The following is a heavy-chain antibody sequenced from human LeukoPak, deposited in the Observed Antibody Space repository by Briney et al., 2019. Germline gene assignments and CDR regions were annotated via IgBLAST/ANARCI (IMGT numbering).Heavy chain of an antibody. CDR3: ARGYSSGWYWFDP. J-gene: IGHJ5*02. CDR2: IYYSGST. CDR1: GGSISSYY. Sequence: SETLSLTCTVSGGSISSYYWSWIRQPPGKGLEWIGYIYYSGSTNYNPSLKSRVTISVDTSKNQFSLKLSSVTAADTAVYYCARGYSSGWYWFDPWGQGTLVTVSS. V-gene: IGHV4-59*01. D-gene: IGHD6-19*01.